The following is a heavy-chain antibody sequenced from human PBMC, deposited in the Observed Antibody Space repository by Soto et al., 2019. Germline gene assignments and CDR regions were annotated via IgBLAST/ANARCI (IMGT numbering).Heavy chain of an antibody. CDR1: GGTFSSYA. CDR2: IIPIFGTA. V-gene: IGHV1-69*13. CDR3: AIAVAGKVRYFDY. D-gene: IGHD6-19*01. J-gene: IGHJ4*02. Sequence: ASVKVSCKASGGTFSSYAISWVRQAPGQGLEWMGGIIPIFGTANYAQKFQGRVTITADESTSTAYMELSSLRSEDTAVYYCAIAVAGKVRYFDYWGQGTLVTVSS.